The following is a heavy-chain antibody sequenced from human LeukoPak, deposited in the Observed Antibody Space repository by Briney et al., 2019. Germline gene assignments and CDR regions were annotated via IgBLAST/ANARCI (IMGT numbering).Heavy chain of an antibody. Sequence: GASVKVSCKASGYTFTSYYMHWVRQAPGQGLEWMGIINPSGGSTSYAQKFQGRVTMTRDTSTSTVYMELSSLRSEDTAVYYCAKFGDGLGYYYDSSGYYVDYWGQEPWSPSPQ. J-gene: IGHJ4*01. CDR1: GYTFTSYY. V-gene: IGHV1-46*01. D-gene: IGHD3-22*01. CDR3: AKFGDGLGYYYDSSGYYVDY. CDR2: INPSGGST.